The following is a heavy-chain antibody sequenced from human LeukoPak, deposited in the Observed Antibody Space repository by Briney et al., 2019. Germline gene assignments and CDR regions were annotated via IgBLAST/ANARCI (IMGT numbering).Heavy chain of an antibody. CDR2: ISSSGITM. J-gene: IGHJ4*02. CDR3: ARESHSSSSDDS. D-gene: IGHD6-13*01. Sequence: GGSLRLSCAASGFMFSDYYMSWIRQAPGKGLEWVSYISSSGITMNYADSVKGRFTISRDNAKSSVYLEMNSLRAEDTAVYYCARESHSSSSDDSWGQGTRVTVSS. CDR1: GFMFSDYY. V-gene: IGHV3-11*01.